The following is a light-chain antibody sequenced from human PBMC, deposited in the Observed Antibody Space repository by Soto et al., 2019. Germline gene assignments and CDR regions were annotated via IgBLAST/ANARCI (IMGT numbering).Light chain of an antibody. CDR3: QQRSNWPRS. CDR2: DAS. Sequence: EIVLTQSPATLSLSPGVRATLSCRSRQSVSSYLSWYQQKPGQAPRLLIYDASNSATGIPARFSASGSGTDFALTISSVEPEDLAVYYCQQRSNWPRSFGQGTKLEIK. V-gene: IGKV3-11*01. J-gene: IGKJ2*04. CDR1: QSVSSY.